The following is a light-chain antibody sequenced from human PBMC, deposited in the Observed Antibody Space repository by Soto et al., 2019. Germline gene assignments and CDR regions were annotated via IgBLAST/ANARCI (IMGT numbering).Light chain of an antibody. Sequence: QSVVTQPPSASGTPGQRVTISCSGSSSNIGSNYVYWYQQLPGTAPKVLIYRNNQRPSGVPDRFSGSKSGPSASLAISGLRSEDEADYYCATWDDSLSGVVFGGGTKLTVL. V-gene: IGLV1-47*01. CDR2: RNN. CDR1: SSNIGSNY. CDR3: ATWDDSLSGVV. J-gene: IGLJ2*01.